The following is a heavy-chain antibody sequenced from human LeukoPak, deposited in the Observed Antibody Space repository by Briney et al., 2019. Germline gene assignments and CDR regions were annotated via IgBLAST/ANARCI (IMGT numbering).Heavy chain of an antibody. V-gene: IGHV3-21*01. Sequence: GGSLRLSCAASGFTFSSYSMNWVRQAPGKGLEWVSSISSSSSYIYYADSVKGRFTISRDNAKNSLYLQMNSLRAEDTAVYYCARGGFGELFIQFDYWGQGTLVTVSS. J-gene: IGHJ4*02. CDR1: GFTFSSYS. CDR3: ARGGFGELFIQFDY. D-gene: IGHD3-10*01. CDR2: ISSSSSYI.